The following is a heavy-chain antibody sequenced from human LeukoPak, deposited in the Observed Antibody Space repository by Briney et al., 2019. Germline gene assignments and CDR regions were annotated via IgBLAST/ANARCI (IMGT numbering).Heavy chain of an antibody. D-gene: IGHD5-12*01. J-gene: IGHJ4*02. CDR3: ARGRDSGYDYDY. CDR1: GGSISSSNW. V-gene: IGHV4-4*02. Sequence: SETLSLTCAVSGGSISSSNWWSWVRQPPGKGLEWIGEIYHSGSTNYNPSLKSRVIISVDKSQNQFSLILSSVTAADTAVYYCARGRDSGYDYDYWGQGTLVTVSS. CDR2: IYHSGST.